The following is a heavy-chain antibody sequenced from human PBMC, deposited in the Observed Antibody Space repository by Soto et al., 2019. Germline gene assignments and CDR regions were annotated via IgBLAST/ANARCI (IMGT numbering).Heavy chain of an antibody. J-gene: IGHJ4*02. D-gene: IGHD1-1*01. CDR3: AKEKPTTTCFDS. Sequence: GGSLRLSCVASGLSFSSYPMTWVRQAPGKGLEWVSVISGSGTNTYYAESVKGRFTISRDSSQNTLYLQMNSLRAEDTAVYYCAKEKPTTTCFDSWGQGTLVTVSS. CDR1: GLSFSSYP. CDR2: ISGSGTNT. V-gene: IGHV3-23*01.